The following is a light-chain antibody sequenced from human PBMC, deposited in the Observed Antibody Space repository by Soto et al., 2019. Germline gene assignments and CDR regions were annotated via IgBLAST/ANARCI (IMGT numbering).Light chain of an antibody. CDR3: QQYNVYST. J-gene: IGKJ4*01. CDR1: QSISSW. CDR2: DAS. V-gene: IGKV1-5*01. Sequence: DIQMAQSPSTLSASVGDRVTITCRASQSISSWLAWYQQKPGKAPKLLIYDASSLESGVPSRFSGSGSETEFTLTISSLQPDDFATYYCQQYNVYSTFGGGTKVDIK.